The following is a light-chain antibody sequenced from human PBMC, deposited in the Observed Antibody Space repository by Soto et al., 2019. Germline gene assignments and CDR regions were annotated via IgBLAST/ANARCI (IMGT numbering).Light chain of an antibody. V-gene: IGKV1-33*01. J-gene: IGKJ4*01. Sequence: TQSPSTLSASVGDRVAITCQASQRLTNYLNWFQQRPGTAPQLLISDASRLEPGVPSRVSVQRSDTDFTLVISNLQPEDFATYYSQQYEEHPLTLGGGTRVEV. CDR3: QQYEEHPLT. CDR2: DAS. CDR1: QRLTNY.